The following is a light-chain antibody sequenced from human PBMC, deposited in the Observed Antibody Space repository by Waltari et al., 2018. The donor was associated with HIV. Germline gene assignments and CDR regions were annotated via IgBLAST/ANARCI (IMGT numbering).Light chain of an antibody. CDR1: SSNIGSNY. CDR3: AAWDDSLSGLV. Sequence: QSVLTQPPSASGTPGQRVTISCSGSSSNIGSNYGSWYQQLPGTAPKLLIYRNNQRPSGVPDRFSGSKSGTSASLAISGLRSEDEADYYCAAWDDSLSGLVFGGGTKVTVL. CDR2: RNN. V-gene: IGLV1-47*01. J-gene: IGLJ3*02.